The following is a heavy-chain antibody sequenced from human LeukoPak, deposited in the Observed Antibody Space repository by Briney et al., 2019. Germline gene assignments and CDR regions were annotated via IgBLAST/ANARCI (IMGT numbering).Heavy chain of an antibody. CDR2: FYHSGST. CDR3: ARQGILVRGAIRYYYMDV. V-gene: IGHV4-38-2*01. D-gene: IGHD3-10*01. Sequence: PSETLSLTCAVSGYSISSGYYWGWIRQSPGKGLEWIGSFYHSGSTYYNPSLKSRVIISVDTSKNQFSLKLTSVTAADTAVYYCARQGILVRGAIRYYYMDVWGKGTTVIVSS. CDR1: GYSISSGYY. J-gene: IGHJ6*03.